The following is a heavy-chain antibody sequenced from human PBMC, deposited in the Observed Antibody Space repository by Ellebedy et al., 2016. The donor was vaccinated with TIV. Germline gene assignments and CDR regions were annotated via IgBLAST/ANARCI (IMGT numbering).Heavy chain of an antibody. D-gene: IGHD3-10*01. V-gene: IGHV4-61*01. CDR3: AGGSYTPYGMDV. CDR1: GGSVSSGSHY. CDR2: SYYIGTT. Sequence: GSLRLSCTVSGGSVSSGSHYWNWTRQPPGKGLEWIGYSYYIGTTNYNPSLKSRVTMSEDTSKNQFSLRLSSVTAADTAVYYCAGGSYTPYGMDVWGRGTTVIVSS. J-gene: IGHJ6*02.